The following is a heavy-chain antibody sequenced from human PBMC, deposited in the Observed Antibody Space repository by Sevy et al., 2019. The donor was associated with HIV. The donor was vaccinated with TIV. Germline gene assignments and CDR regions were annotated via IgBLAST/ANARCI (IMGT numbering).Heavy chain of an antibody. CDR3: ARGIAAPRGMDV. J-gene: IGHJ6*02. CDR2: FFYSGST. D-gene: IGHD6-13*01. CDR1: GDSISGYY. Sequence: SETLSLTCTVSGDSISGYYWSWIRQPPGKGLEWVGYFFYSGSTNYNHSLKSRVTISVDTTRNQASLKVRSVTAADTAVYYCARGIAAPRGMDVWGQGTTVTVSS. V-gene: IGHV4-59*01.